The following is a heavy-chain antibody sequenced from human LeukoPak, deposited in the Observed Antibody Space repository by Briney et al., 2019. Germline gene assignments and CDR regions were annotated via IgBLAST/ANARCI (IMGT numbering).Heavy chain of an antibody. D-gene: IGHD5-12*01. Sequence: SVKVSCKASGGTFSSYAISWVRQAPGQGLEWMGRIIPIFGTANYAQKFQGRVTITTDESTSTAYMELSSLRSEDTAVYYCARGVPALKWLRFDYWGQGTLVTVSS. CDR3: ARGVPALKWLRFDY. CDR2: IIPIFGTA. J-gene: IGHJ4*02. CDR1: GGTFSSYA. V-gene: IGHV1-69*05.